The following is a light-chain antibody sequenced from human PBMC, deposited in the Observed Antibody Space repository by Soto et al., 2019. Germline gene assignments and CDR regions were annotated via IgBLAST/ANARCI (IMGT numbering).Light chain of an antibody. CDR3: QQYNNWPRP. CDR2: GAS. V-gene: IGKV3-15*01. Sequence: EIVMTQSPATLSVSPGERATLSCRASQSVSSNLAWYQQKPGQAPRLLIYGASTRATGIPARFSGSGSGTEFTLTISSLQSEDFSFYYCQQYNNWPRPFGQGTKVDSK. CDR1: QSVSSN. J-gene: IGKJ1*01.